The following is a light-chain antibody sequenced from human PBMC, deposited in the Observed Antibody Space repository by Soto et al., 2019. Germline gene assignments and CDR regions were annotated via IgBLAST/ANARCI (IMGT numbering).Light chain of an antibody. V-gene: IGKV1-5*01. CDR1: QSISNW. J-gene: IGKJ3*01. CDR2: DAS. Sequence: DIQMTQSPSTLSASVGDRVTITCRASQSISNWLAWYQQKPGKAPKLLISDASTLESGVPSRFGGSGSGTDFTLTISSLQPEDVATYFCQKYNGVPLTFGPGTKVEIK. CDR3: QKYNGVPLT.